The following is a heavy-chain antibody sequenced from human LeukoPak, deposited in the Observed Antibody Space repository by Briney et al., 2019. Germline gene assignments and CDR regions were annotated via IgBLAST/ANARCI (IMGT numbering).Heavy chain of an antibody. V-gene: IGHV3-30*02. CDR2: IRNDESNK. CDR1: GFTLRTYG. J-gene: IGHJ4*02. CDR3: AKVIGGSSFWYARGFDY. D-gene: IGHD2-15*01. Sequence: PGGFLRLSCAASGFTLRTYGMHWVRQAPEKGLVWVAFIRNDESNKYYADSVKGRFTISRDNSKNTLYLQMNSLRPEDTAVYFCAKVIGGSSFWYARGFDYWGQGTLVTVSS.